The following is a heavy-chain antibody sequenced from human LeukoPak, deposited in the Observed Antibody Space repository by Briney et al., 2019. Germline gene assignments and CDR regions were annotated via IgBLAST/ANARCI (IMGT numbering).Heavy chain of an antibody. D-gene: IGHD3-10*01. Sequence: GGSLRLSCAASGFTFSSYAMSWVRQAPGKGLEWVSAISGSGGSTYYADSVKGRFTISRDNSKNTLYLQMNSLRAEDTAVYYCAKTWAVTMVRGVTVFDPWGQGTLVTVSS. CDR2: ISGSGGST. J-gene: IGHJ5*02. CDR3: AKTWAVTMVRGVTVFDP. V-gene: IGHV3-23*01. CDR1: GFTFSSYA.